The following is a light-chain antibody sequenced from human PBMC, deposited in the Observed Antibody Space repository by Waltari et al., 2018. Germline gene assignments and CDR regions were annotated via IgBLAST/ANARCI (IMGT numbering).Light chain of an antibody. CDR1: QSISRA. CDR3: QQYDGYST. J-gene: IGKJ2*01. Sequence: DIQMTQSPSTLSASVGNRVTITCRASQSISRALAWHQQKPGNAPKLLRYDASTLERGVPSRFSGSGSGTELTLTISSLQPDDFATYYCQQYDGYSTFGQGTKLEIK. V-gene: IGKV1-5*03. CDR2: DAS.